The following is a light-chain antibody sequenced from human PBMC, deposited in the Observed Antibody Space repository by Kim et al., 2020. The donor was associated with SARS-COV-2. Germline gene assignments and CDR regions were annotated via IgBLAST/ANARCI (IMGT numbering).Light chain of an antibody. CDR3: QQYGSSPPMYT. V-gene: IGKV3-20*01. J-gene: IGKJ2*01. Sequence: PGERATLSGRASQSVSSSYLAWYQQKPGQAPRLLIYGASIRATGIPDRFSGSASGTDFILTISRLEPEDFAVYYCQQYGSSPPMYTFGQGTKLEI. CDR1: QSVSSSY. CDR2: GAS.